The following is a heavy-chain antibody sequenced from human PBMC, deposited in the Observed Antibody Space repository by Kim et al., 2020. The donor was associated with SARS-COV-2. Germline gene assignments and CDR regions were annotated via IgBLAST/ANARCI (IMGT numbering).Heavy chain of an antibody. CDR2: MNPNSGNT. J-gene: IGHJ6*03. D-gene: IGHD2-2*01. CDR3: ARADIVVVPAELRYYYYYYMDV. CDR1: GYTFTSYD. Sequence: ASVKVSCKASGYTFTSYDINWVRQATGQGLEWMGWMNPNSGNTGYAQKFQGRVTMTRNTSISTAYMELSSLRSEDTAVYYCARADIVVVPAELRYYYYYYMDVWGKGTTVTVSS. V-gene: IGHV1-8*01.